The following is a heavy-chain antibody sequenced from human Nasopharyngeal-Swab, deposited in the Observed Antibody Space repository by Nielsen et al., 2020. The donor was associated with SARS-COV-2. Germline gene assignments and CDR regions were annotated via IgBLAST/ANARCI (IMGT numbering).Heavy chain of an antibody. CDR2: ISSTGSYI. CDR1: GFTFSSYS. Sequence: GGSLRLSCAASGFTFSSYSINWVRQAPGKGLEWVSSISSTGSYIYYADSVKGRFTISRDNSKNTLYLQMNSLRAEDTAVYYCARGDYWGQGTLVTVSS. J-gene: IGHJ4*02. V-gene: IGHV3-21*01. CDR3: ARGDY.